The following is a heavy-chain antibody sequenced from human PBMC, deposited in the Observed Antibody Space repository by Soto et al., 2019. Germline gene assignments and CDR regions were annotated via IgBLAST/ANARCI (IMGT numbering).Heavy chain of an antibody. D-gene: IGHD3-22*01. J-gene: IGHJ4*02. V-gene: IGHV3-64*01. CDR1: GFTFSSDV. CDR2: ISSYGSST. Sequence: PGGSLRLSCAASGFTFSSDVMHWVRQAPGEGLEYVSAISSYGSSTYYANSVKGRFTISRDNSKNTLYLQMGSLRAEDMAVYYCARDPDSSGYYYFDYWGQGT. CDR3: ARDPDSSGYYYFDY.